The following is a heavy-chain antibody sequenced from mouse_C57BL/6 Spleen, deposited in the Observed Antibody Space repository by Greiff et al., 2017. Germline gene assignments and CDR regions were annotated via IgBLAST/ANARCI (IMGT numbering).Heavy chain of an antibody. J-gene: IGHJ3*01. CDR2: ISSGSSTI. V-gene: IGHV5-17*01. CDR1: GFTFSDYG. D-gene: IGHD2-4*01. CDR3: AREDYDGGWFAY. Sequence: EVKVVESGGGLVKPGGSLKLSCAASGFTFSDYGMHWVRQAPEKGLGWVAYISSGSSTIYYADTVKGRFTISRDNAKNTLFLQMTSLRSEDTAMYYCAREDYDGGWFAYWGQGTLVTVSA.